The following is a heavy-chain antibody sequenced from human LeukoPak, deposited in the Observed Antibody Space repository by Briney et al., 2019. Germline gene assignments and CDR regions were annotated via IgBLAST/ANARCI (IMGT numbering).Heavy chain of an antibody. J-gene: IGHJ4*02. CDR1: GFGFRNYW. CDR2: INPDGSEK. CDR3: ARAGTAGTVDY. D-gene: IGHD6-13*01. V-gene: IGHV3-7*01. Sequence: PGGSLRLSCAASGFGFRNYWMSWVRQAPGKGLEWVANINPDGSEKYYVDSVKGRFTISRDNAKNSLCLQMDSLRAEDTAVYYCARAGTAGTVDYWGQGTLVTVSS.